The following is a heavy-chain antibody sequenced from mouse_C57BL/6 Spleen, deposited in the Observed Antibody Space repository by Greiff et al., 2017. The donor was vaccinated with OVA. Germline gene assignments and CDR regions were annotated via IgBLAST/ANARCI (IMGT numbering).Heavy chain of an antibody. V-gene: IGHV1-80*01. J-gene: IGHJ3*01. CDR2: IYPGDGDT. Sequence: QVQLKESGAELVKPGASVKISCKASGYAFSSYWMNWVKQRPGKGLEWIGQIYPGDGDTNYNGKFKGKATLTADKSSSTAYMQLSSLTSEDSAVYFCARGGGSSSWFAYWGQGTLVTVSA. D-gene: IGHD1-1*01. CDR3: ARGGGSSSWFAY. CDR1: GYAFSSYW.